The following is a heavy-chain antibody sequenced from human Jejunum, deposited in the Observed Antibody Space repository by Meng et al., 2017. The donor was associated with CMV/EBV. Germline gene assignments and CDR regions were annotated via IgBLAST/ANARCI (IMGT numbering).Heavy chain of an antibody. CDR3: ARGFRSYVDYFDY. J-gene: IGHJ4*02. CDR2: IIPIFGTA. D-gene: IGHD1-26*01. Sequence: CKAAGGTCSSYAISWVRQAPGQGLEWMGGIIPIFGTANYAQKFQGRVTITTDESTSTAYMELSSLRSEDTAVYYCARGFRSYVDYFDYWGQGTLVTVSS. V-gene: IGHV1-69*05. CDR1: GGTCSSYA.